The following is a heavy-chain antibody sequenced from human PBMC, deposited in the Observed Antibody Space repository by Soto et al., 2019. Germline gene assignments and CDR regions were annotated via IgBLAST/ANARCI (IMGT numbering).Heavy chain of an antibody. Sequence: GGSLRLSCAATGFTFGFNALSWVRQAPGKGLEWVSSISAGGVSTNYADSVRGRFTISRDNSKNTLYLQMNSLSAEDTAVYYCAKEPVGPDYAMDVWGQGTTVTVSS. CDR1: GFTFGFNA. J-gene: IGHJ6*02. CDR3: AKEPVGPDYAMDV. V-gene: IGHV3-23*01. CDR2: ISAGGVST. D-gene: IGHD1-26*01.